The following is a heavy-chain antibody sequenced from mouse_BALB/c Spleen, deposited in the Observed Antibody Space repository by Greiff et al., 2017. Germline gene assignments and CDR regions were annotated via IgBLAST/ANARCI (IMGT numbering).Heavy chain of an antibody. CDR3: GRRGSGYAYYYAMDY. J-gene: IGHJ4*01. CDR1: GFSLTGYG. V-gene: IGHV2-6-7*01. D-gene: IGHD3-1*01. CDR2: IWGDGST. Sequence: VKLVESGPGLVAPSQSLSITCTVSGFSLTGYGVNWVRQPPGKGLEWLGMIWGDGSTDYNSALKSRLSISKDNSKSQVFLKMNSLQTDDTARYYCGRRGSGYAYYYAMDYWGQGTSVTVSS.